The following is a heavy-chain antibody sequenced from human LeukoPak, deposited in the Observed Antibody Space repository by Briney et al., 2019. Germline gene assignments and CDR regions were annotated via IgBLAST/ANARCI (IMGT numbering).Heavy chain of an antibody. D-gene: IGHD1-26*01. CDR2: ISSISSYI. CDR3: ARDPYSGSYGNYYYYFMDV. J-gene: IGHJ6*03. V-gene: IGHV3-21*01. Sequence: PGGSLRLSCAASGFTFSSYSMNWVRQAPGKGLEWVSSISSISSYIYYADSVKGRFTISRDNAKNSLYLQMNSLRAEDTAVYYCARDPYSGSYGNYYYYFMDVWGKGTTVTISS. CDR1: GFTFSSYS.